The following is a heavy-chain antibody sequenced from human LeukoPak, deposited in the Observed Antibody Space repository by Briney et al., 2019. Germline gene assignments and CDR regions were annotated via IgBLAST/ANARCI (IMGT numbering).Heavy chain of an antibody. V-gene: IGHV5-51*01. J-gene: IGHJ4*02. CDR1: GYRFTNYW. CDR3: ARGNARIWFGEPTPTDYFDY. CDR2: IYPGDSVT. Sequence: GESLKISCKGSGYRFTNYWIGWVRQMPGKGLEWMGIIYPGDSVTRYSPSFQGQVTISADKSISTAYLQWSSLKASDTAMYYCARGNARIWFGEPTPTDYFDYWGQGTLVTVSS. D-gene: IGHD3-10*01.